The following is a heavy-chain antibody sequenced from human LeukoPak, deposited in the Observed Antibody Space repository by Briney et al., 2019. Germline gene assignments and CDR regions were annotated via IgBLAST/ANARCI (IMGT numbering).Heavy chain of an antibody. D-gene: IGHD3-22*01. V-gene: IGHV3-23*01. Sequence: GGSLRLSCTASGISVSNYAMSWVRQAPGKGLEWVSTISGSAFSTSYPDSVKGRFTISRDNSKNTLYLQMNSLRVEDTAVYYCANRNYYDSRGYYQYYFDYWGQGALVTVSS. CDR2: ISGSAFST. CDR1: GISVSNYA. J-gene: IGHJ4*02. CDR3: ANRNYYDSRGYYQYYFDY.